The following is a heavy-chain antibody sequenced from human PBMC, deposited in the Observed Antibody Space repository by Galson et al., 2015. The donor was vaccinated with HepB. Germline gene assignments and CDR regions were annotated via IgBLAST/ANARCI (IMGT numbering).Heavy chain of an antibody. CDR2: INPDGSEE. J-gene: IGHJ6*02. CDR1: EFTFSSYW. V-gene: IGHV3-7*03. CDR3: ARRISLVRGIITGPDYYYGMDV. D-gene: IGHD3-10*01. Sequence: SLRLSCAGSEFTFSSYWMNWVRQAPGKGLEWVAHINPDGSEEYYAASLKGRFTISRDNAKNSSYLQMDSLRAEDTAVYYCARRISLVRGIITGPDYYYGMDVWGQGTTVTVAS.